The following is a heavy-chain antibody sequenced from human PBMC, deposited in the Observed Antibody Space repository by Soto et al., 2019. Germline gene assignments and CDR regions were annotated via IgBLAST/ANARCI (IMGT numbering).Heavy chain of an antibody. Sequence: RGSLILSCAASDFSFSHYWMPWVRQAPGKGLVWVSRISPDGRTTTYADSVKGRFTISRDNAKSTLYLQMNSLTVEDGAVYYCADSWLPTSYWGPGTLVTVSS. CDR2: ISPDGRTT. D-gene: IGHD3-10*01. V-gene: IGHV3-74*01. J-gene: IGHJ4*02. CDR1: DFSFSHYW. CDR3: ADSWLPTSY.